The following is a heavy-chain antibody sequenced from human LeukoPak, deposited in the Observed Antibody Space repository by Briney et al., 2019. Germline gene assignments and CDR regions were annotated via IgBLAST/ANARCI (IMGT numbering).Heavy chain of an antibody. CDR3: ARGGKYDILTGYYEDTDFDY. J-gene: IGHJ4*02. CDR1: GGSFSGYY. Sequence: SETLSLTCAVYGGSFSGYYWSWIRQPPGKGLEWIGEINHSGSTDYNPSLKSRVTISVDTSKNQFSLKLSSVTAADTAVYYCARGGKYDILTGYYEDTDFDYWGQGTLVTVSS. CDR2: INHSGST. V-gene: IGHV4-34*01. D-gene: IGHD3-9*01.